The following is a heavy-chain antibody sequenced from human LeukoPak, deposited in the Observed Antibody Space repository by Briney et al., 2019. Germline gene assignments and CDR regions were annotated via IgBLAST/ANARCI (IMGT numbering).Heavy chain of an antibody. CDR2: INSDGSST. Sequence: GGSLRLSCAASGFTFSSYWMHWVRQAPGKGLVWVSRINSDGSSTNYADSVKGRFTISRDNAKNSLYLQMNSLRAEDTAVYYCARGRDGYNVDYWGQGTLVTVSS. D-gene: IGHD5-24*01. CDR1: GFTFSSYW. CDR3: ARGRDGYNVDY. J-gene: IGHJ4*02. V-gene: IGHV3-74*01.